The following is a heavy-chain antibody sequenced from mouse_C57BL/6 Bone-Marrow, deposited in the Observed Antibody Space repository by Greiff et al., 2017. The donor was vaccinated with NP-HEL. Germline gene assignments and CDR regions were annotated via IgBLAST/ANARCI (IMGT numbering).Heavy chain of an antibody. CDR1: GYSITSGYY. D-gene: IGHD1-1*01. V-gene: IGHV3-6*01. CDR3: ARKKAFGSSYAEFAY. J-gene: IGHJ3*01. Sequence: EVKLQESGPGLVKPSQSLSLTCSVTGYSITSGYYWNWIRQFPGNKLEWMGYISYDGSNNYNPSLKNRISIARDTSKNQFFLKLNSVTTEDTATYYCARKKAFGSSYAEFAYWGQGTLVTVSA. CDR2: ISYDGSN.